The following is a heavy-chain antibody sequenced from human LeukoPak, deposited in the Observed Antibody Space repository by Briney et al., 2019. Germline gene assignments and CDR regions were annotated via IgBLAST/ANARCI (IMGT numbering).Heavy chain of an antibody. J-gene: IGHJ4*02. CDR2: ISASGGGT. CDR1: GFTFSSYG. V-gene: IGHV3-23*01. CDR3: AKSGYSSGWHGDH. Sequence: GGSLRLSCAASGFTFSSYGMSWVRQAPGKGLEWVSTISASGGGTYYADSVKGRFTISRDNSKNTLYLQMNSLRAEDTAVYYCAKSGYSSGWHGDHWGQGTLVTVSS. D-gene: IGHD6-19*01.